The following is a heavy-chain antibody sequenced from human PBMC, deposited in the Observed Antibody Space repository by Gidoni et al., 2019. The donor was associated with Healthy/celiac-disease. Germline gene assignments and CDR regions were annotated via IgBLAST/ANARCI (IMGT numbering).Heavy chain of an antibody. J-gene: IGHJ4*02. V-gene: IGHV3-30*18. CDR1: GSTFSSYG. Sequence: QVQLVESGGGVVQPGRSRRLSCAASGSTFSSYGMHWVRQAPGKGLEWVAVISYDGSNKYYADSVKGRFTISRDNSKNTLYLQMNSLRAEDTAVYYCAKDRAGSGSCDYWGQGTLVTVSS. CDR2: ISYDGSNK. D-gene: IGHD3-10*01. CDR3: AKDRAGSGSCDY.